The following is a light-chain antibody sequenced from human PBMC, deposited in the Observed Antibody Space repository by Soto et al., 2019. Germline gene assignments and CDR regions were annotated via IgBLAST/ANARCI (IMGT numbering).Light chain of an antibody. CDR2: DTS. CDR1: QSVSSY. CDR3: QQYDSSPRT. V-gene: IGKV3-11*01. Sequence: EIVLTQSPATLSLSPGERATLSCRASQSVSSYLAWHRQKPGQAPRLLIYDTSNRATGTPARFSGSGSGTDFTLTISSLEPEDFAVYYCQQYDSSPRTFGQGTKVDIK. J-gene: IGKJ1*01.